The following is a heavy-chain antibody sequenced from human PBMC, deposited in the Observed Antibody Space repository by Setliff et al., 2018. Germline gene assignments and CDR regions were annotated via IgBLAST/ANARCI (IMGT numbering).Heavy chain of an antibody. CDR3: ARHPYYYGSGTYLDNNNRWFDP. J-gene: IGHJ5*02. CDR2: IYPGDSIT. CDR1: GYNFATYW. V-gene: IGHV5-51*01. D-gene: IGHD3-10*01. Sequence: GESLKISCKTSGYNFATYWIGWVRQLPGKGLEWMGIIYPGDSITRYSPSFQGQVTISVDKSINTAYLQWSSLRASDTAIYYCARHPYYYGSGTYLDNNNRWFDPWGQGTLVTVSS.